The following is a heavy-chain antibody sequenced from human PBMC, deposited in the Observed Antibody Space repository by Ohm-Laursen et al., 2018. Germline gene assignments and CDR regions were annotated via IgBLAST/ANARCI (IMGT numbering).Heavy chain of an antibody. CDR3: ARKRPGYFDY. D-gene: IGHD1-14*01. CDR1: GFTFDDYA. J-gene: IGHJ4*02. Sequence: SLRLSCTASGFTFDDYAMHWVRQAPGKGLEWVSGISWNSDNVGYADSVKGRFTISRDNAKNSLYLQMNSLRPDDTALYYCARKRPGYFDYWGQGTLVTVSS. V-gene: IGHV3-9*01. CDR2: ISWNSDNV.